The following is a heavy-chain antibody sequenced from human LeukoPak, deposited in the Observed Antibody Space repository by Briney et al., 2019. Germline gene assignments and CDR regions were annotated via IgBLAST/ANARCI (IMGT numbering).Heavy chain of an antibody. CDR3: ARLRLGSAYYYDSSGYYFDY. Sequence: GITNYTPSLNRRVTISVDTSKNQFSLELSSVTAADTAVYYCARLRLGSAYYYDSSGYYFDYWGQGTLVTVSS. J-gene: IGHJ4*02. D-gene: IGHD3-22*01. CDR2: GIT. V-gene: IGHV4-59*08.